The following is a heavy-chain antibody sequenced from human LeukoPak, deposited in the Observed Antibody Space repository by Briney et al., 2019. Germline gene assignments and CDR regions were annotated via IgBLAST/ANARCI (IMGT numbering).Heavy chain of an antibody. J-gene: IGHJ4*02. Sequence: SETLSLTCGVYGGSFSAYYWSWIRQAPEKGLEWIGEINHRGSTNYNPSLKSRVTISLDTSENQFSLKLSSVPGADTAVYYCARGRISTFGVVIPLDYWGQGALVTVSS. CDR2: INHRGST. CDR1: GGSFSAYY. CDR3: ARGRISTFGVVIPLDY. V-gene: IGHV4-34*01. D-gene: IGHD3-3*01.